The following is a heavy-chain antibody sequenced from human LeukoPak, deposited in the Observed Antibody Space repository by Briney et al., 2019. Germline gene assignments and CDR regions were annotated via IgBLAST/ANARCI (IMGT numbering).Heavy chain of an antibody. CDR3: ARPGIAADDGKDAFDI. CDR1: GYSFTSYW. V-gene: IGHV5-51*01. CDR2: IYPGASDT. Sequence: GESLKISCKGSGYSFTSYWIGWVRQMPGKGLEWMGIIYPGASDTRYSPSFQGQVTISADKSISTAYLQWSSLKASDTAMYYCARPGIAADDGKDAFDIWGQGTMVTVSS. J-gene: IGHJ3*02. D-gene: IGHD6-13*01.